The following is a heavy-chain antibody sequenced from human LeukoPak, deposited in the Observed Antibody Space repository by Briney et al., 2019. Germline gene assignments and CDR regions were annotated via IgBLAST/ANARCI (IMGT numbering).Heavy chain of an antibody. Sequence: PSETLSLTCTVSGGSISSSSYYWGWIRQPPGKGLEWIASIYYSGSTHYNPSLKSRVTISVDTSKNQFSLKLSSVTAADTAVFYCVRIAADHPKNYFHYGMDVWGQGTTVTVSS. CDR1: GGSISSSSYY. CDR3: VRIAADHPKNYFHYGMDV. J-gene: IGHJ6*02. D-gene: IGHD6-25*01. CDR2: IYYSGST. V-gene: IGHV4-39*01.